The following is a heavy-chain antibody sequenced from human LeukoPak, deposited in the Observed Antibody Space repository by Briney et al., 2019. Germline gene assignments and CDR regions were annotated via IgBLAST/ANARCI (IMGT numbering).Heavy chain of an antibody. CDR2: IYYSGST. Sequence: PSETLSLTCTVSGGSISSYYWSWIRQPPGKGLEWIGYIYYSGSTNYNPSLKSRVTISVDTSKNQFSLKLSSVTAADTAVYYCAVWGSYRYSNYWGQGTLVTVSS. D-gene: IGHD3-16*02. CDR3: AVWGSYRYSNY. J-gene: IGHJ4*02. CDR1: GGSISSYY. V-gene: IGHV4-59*08.